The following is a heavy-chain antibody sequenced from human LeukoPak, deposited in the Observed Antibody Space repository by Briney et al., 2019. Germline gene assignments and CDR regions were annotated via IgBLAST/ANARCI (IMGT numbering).Heavy chain of an antibody. CDR1: GFTFSSYA. Sequence: GGSLRLSCAASGFTFSSYAMHWVRQAPGKGLEWVAVISYDGSNKYYADSVKGRFTISRDNSKNTLYPQMNCLRAEDTAVYYCARAQREWELLTYNWFDPWGQGTLVTVSS. V-gene: IGHV3-30*04. J-gene: IGHJ5*02. CDR3: ARAQREWELLTYNWFDP. D-gene: IGHD1-26*01. CDR2: ISYDGSNK.